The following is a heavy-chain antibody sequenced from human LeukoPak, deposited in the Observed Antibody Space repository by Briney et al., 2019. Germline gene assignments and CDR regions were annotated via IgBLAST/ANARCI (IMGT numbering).Heavy chain of an antibody. CDR3: ASQDRRDLHLFDY. V-gene: IGHV3-30*04. Sequence: GGSLRLSCAASGFDLGHYEVNWVRQAPGKGLEWVAVISYDGSNKYYADSVKGRFTISRDNSKNTLYLQMNSLRAEDTAVYYCASQDRRDLHLFDYWGQGTLVTVSS. CDR2: ISYDGSNK. D-gene: IGHD5-24*01. J-gene: IGHJ4*02. CDR1: GFDLGHYE.